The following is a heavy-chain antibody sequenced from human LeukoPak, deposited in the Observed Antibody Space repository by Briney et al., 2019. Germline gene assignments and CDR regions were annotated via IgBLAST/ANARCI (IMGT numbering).Heavy chain of an antibody. CDR2: INHSGST. D-gene: IGHD3-22*01. Sequence: SETLSLTCAVYGGSFSGYYWSWIRQPPGKGLEWIGEINHSGSTNYNPSLKSRVTISGDTSKNQFSLKLGSVTPADTAKYYCARDPSGYFNYWGQGILVTVSS. J-gene: IGHJ4*02. CDR1: GGSFSGYY. CDR3: ARDPSGYFNY. V-gene: IGHV4-34*01.